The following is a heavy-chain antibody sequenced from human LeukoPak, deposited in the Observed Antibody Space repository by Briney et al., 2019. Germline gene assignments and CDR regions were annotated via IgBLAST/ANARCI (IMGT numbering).Heavy chain of an antibody. D-gene: IGHD3-9*01. CDR2: IYSGGAT. CDR1: GITVNTNY. J-gene: IGHJ4*02. V-gene: IGHV3-66*04. Sequence: PGGSLRLSCAASGITVNTNYMSWVRQAPGKGLEWVSIIYSGGATFYADSVKGRFTISRENSKNTLWLQMNSLRAEDTAVYYCARLHYDVLTGPFDYWGQGPLVTVSS. CDR3: ARLHYDVLTGPFDY.